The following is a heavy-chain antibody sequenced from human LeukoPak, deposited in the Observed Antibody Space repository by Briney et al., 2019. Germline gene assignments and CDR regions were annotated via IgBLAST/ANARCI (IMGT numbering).Heavy chain of an antibody. CDR3: AGAYSRLGTLDI. V-gene: IGHV3-53*01. J-gene: IGHJ3*02. CDR1: GFTFSNNY. D-gene: IGHD4-11*01. CDR2: IYSGGST. Sequence: PGGSLRLSCAASGFTFSNNYMHWVRQAPGKGLEWVSVIYSGGSTNYADSVKGRFTISRDNSKSTLYLQINSLRAEDTAVYYCAGAYSRLGTLDIWGQGTMVTVSS.